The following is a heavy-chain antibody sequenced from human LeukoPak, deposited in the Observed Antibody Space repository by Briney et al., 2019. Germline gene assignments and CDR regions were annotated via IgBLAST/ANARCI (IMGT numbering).Heavy chain of an antibody. J-gene: IGHJ6*03. D-gene: IGHD3-22*01. CDR3: ARVADTSGSPYYYMDV. CDR1: GGSFSGYY. CDR2: MNHSGST. Sequence: SETLSLTCAVYGGSFSGYYWSWIRQPPGKGLEWIGEMNHSGSTNYNPSLKSRVTISVDTSKNQFSLKLSPVTAADTAVYYCARVADTSGSPYYYMDVWGKGTTVTVSS. V-gene: IGHV4-34*01.